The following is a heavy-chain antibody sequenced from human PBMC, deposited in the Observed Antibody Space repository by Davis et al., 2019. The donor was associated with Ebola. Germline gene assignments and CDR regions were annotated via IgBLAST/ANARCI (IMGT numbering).Heavy chain of an antibody. D-gene: IGHD5-12*01. V-gene: IGHV3-53*04. CDR3: ARDPPQSGGYV. CDR1: GFTVSSDY. J-gene: IGHJ4*02. CDR2: IYSGGST. Sequence: GESLKISCVASGFTVSSDYMSWVRQAPGKGLEWVSVIYSGGSTYYADSVKRRFTISRHSSENTVFLQMNSLRPDDTAVYYCARDPPQSGGYVWGQGTLVTVSS.